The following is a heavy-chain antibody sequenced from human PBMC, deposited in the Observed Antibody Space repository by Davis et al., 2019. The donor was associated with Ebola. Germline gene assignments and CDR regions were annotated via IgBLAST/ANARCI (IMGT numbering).Heavy chain of an antibody. V-gene: IGHV4-59*12. D-gene: IGHD6-13*01. CDR2: IYYSGST. Sequence: PSEPLSLTCTVSGGSISSYYWSWIRQPPGKGLEWIGYIYYSGSTNYNPSLKSRVTISVDTSKKQFPLKLSSVTAADTAVYYCARGVSRQQLDFDYWGQGTLVTVSS. CDR3: ARGVSRQQLDFDY. J-gene: IGHJ4*02. CDR1: GGSISSYY.